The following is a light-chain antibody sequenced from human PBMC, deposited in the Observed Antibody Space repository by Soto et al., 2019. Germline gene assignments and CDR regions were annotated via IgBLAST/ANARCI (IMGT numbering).Light chain of an antibody. CDR1: SSNIGSNT. V-gene: IGLV1-44*01. CDR3: AAWYDSLNAVV. CDR2: SNN. Sequence: QSVLTQPPSASGTPGQRVTISCSGSSSNIGSNTVNCYQQLPGTAPKLLIYSNNQRPSGVPDRFSGSKSGTSASLAISGLQSEDEADYYCAAWYDSLNAVVFGGGTKLTVL. J-gene: IGLJ2*01.